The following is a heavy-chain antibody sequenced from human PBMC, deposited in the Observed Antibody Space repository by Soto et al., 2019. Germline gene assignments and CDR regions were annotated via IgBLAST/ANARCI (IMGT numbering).Heavy chain of an antibody. CDR2: ISYDGSNK. D-gene: IGHD4-17*01. V-gene: IGHV3-30*18. Sequence: GGSLRLSCAASGFTFSGYAMSWVRQAPGKGLEWVAVISYDGSNKYYADSVKGRFTISRDNSKNTLYLQMNSLRAEDTAVYYCAKDETRYGDYIYYGMDVWGQGTTVTVSS. J-gene: IGHJ6*02. CDR3: AKDETRYGDYIYYGMDV. CDR1: GFTFSGYA.